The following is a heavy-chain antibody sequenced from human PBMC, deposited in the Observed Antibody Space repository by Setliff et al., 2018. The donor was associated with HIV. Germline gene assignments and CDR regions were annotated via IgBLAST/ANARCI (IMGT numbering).Heavy chain of an antibody. CDR3: AGDLSYDYGSFDY. CDR1: GGSINSGGYS. D-gene: IGHD3-10*01. J-gene: IGHJ4*02. Sequence: SETLSLTCAVSGGSINSGGYSWSWIRQPPGKGLEWIGYIYHSGRAIYNSSLTSRVIISVDRSKNQLSLKLNSVTAADTAVYYCAGDLSYDYGSFDYWGLGTLVTVSS. V-gene: IGHV4-30-2*01. CDR2: IYHSGRA.